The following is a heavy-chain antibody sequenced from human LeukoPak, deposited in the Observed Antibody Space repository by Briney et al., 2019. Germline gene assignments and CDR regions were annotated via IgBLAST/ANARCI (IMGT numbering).Heavy chain of an antibody. Sequence: GGFLRLSCAASGFTFSNSAMSWVRQAPGKGLEWVSAISGSGGGTYYADSVKGRFTISRDNSKNTLYVQMNSLRAADTAVYYCAKAAGRGYNYGDYFDYWGQGTLVTVSS. J-gene: IGHJ4*02. V-gene: IGHV3-23*01. CDR3: AKAAGRGYNYGDYFDY. CDR1: GFTFSNSA. CDR2: ISGSGGGT. D-gene: IGHD5-18*01.